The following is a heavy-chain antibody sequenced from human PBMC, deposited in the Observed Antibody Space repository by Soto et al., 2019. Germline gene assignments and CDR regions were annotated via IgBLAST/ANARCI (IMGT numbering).Heavy chain of an antibody. CDR1: GGTFSSYA. D-gene: IGHD4-17*01. CDR2: IIPIFGTA. Sequence: SVKVSCKASGGTFSSYAISWVRQAPGQGLEWMGGIIPIFGTANYAQKFQGRVTITADKSTSTAYMELSSLRSEDTAVYYCAGGTKTTVTPSYYYYGMDVWGQGTTVTVSS. V-gene: IGHV1-69*06. J-gene: IGHJ6*02. CDR3: AGGTKTTVTPSYYYYGMDV.